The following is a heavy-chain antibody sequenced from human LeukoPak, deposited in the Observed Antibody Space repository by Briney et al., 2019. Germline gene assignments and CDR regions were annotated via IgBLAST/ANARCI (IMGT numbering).Heavy chain of an antibody. V-gene: IGHV4-34*01. J-gene: IGHJ2*01. CDR1: GGSFSGYY. D-gene: IGHD6-13*01. CDR3: ARGFVAAAGTGWYFDL. CDR2: INDSGST. Sequence: SETLSLTCAVYGGSFSGYYWSWIRQPPGKGLEWIGEINDSGSTKYNPSLKSRVTISVDTSKNQFSLNLSSVTAADTTVYYCARGFVAAAGTGWYFDLWGRGTLVTVSS.